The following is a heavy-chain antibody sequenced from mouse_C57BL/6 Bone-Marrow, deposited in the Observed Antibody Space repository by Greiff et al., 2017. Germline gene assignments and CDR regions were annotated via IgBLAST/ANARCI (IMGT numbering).Heavy chain of an antibody. Sequence: QVQLKQPGAELVMPGASVKLSCKASGYTFTSYWMHWVKQRPGQGLEWIGEIDPSDSYTNYNQKFKGKSTLTVDKSSSTAYMQLSSLTSDDSAVYYCARGYRYFDVWGTGTTVTVSS. CDR3: ARGYRYFDV. V-gene: IGHV1-69*01. CDR1: GYTFTSYW. J-gene: IGHJ1*03. CDR2: IDPSDSYT.